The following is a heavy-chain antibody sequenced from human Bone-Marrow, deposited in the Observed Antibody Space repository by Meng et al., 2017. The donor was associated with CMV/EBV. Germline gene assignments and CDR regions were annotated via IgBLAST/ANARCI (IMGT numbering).Heavy chain of an antibody. CDR1: GFTFSSYS. D-gene: IGHD2-2*02. V-gene: IGHV3-21*01. CDR3: ARGGLVERPAWAIVVVPAAIPDYDY. J-gene: IGHJ4*02. Sequence: GGSLRLSCAASGFTFSSYSMNWVRQAPGKGLEWVSSISSSSSYIYYADSVKGRFTISRDNAKNSLYLQMNSLRAEDTAVYYCARGGLVERPAWAIVVVPAAIPDYDYWGQGTLVTASS. CDR2: ISSSSSYI.